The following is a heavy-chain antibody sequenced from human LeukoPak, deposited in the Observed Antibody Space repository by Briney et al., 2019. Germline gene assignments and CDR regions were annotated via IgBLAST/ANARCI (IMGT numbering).Heavy chain of an antibody. D-gene: IGHD5-18*01. CDR3: ARASNVRDTNGYFFRF. V-gene: IGHV4-59*01. CDR2: IYYRGST. CDR1: GGSISSYY. Sequence: SETLSLTCTVSGGSISSYYWSWIRQPPGKGLEWIGYIYYRGSTNYSPSLKSRVTISVDTSKNQFSLKLSSVTAADTAVYYCARASNVRDTNGYFFRFWGPGTLVTVSS. J-gene: IGHJ4*02.